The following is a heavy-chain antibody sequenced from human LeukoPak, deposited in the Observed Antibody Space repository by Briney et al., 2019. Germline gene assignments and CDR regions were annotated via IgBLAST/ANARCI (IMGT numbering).Heavy chain of an antibody. CDR3: ARDKQPGDY. Sequence: PSETLSLTCTVSGDSISLYYWGWIRQPPGKGLEWIGYIYYSGDTTYNPSLKSRVTMSVDTSKNQFSLKLSSVTAADTAVYYCARDKQPGDYWGQGALVTVSS. V-gene: IGHV4-59*01. D-gene: IGHD1-1*01. CDR2: IYYSGDT. CDR1: GDSISLYY. J-gene: IGHJ4*02.